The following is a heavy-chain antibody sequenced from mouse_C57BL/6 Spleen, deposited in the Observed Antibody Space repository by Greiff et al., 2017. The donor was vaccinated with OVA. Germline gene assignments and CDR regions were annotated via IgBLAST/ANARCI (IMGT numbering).Heavy chain of an antibody. CDR3: ARSPTGTTYFDY. Sequence: EVMLVESGGGLVQPGGSLSLSCAASGFTFTDYYMSWVRQPPGKALEWLGFIRNKANGYTTEYSASVKGRFTISRDNSQSILYLQMNALRAEDSATYYCARSPTGTTYFDYWGQGTTLTVSS. CDR2: IRNKANGYTT. J-gene: IGHJ2*01. V-gene: IGHV7-3*01. D-gene: IGHD4-1*02. CDR1: GFTFTDYY.